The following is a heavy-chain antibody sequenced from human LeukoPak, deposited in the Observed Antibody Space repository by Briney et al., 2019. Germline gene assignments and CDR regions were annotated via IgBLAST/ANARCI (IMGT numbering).Heavy chain of an antibody. CDR1: GGSFSGYY. J-gene: IGHJ4*02. CDR3: ARVRCSSSWYPVRCCYFDY. CDR2: INHSGST. D-gene: IGHD6-13*01. Sequence: PSETLSLTCAVYGGSFSGYYWSWIRQPPGKGLEWIGEINHSGSTNYNPSLKSRVTISVDTSKNQFSLKLSSVTAADTAVYYCARVRCSSSWYPVRCCYFDYWGQGTLVTVSS. V-gene: IGHV4-34*01.